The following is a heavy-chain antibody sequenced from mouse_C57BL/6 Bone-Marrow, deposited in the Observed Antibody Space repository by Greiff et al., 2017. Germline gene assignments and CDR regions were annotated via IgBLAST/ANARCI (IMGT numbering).Heavy chain of an antibody. CDR1: GYAFTSSW. V-gene: IGHV1-82*01. CDR2: IYPGDGDT. CDR3: ARGAYYGHY. Sequence: QVQLQQSGPELVKPGASVKISCKASGYAFTSSWMHWVKQRPGQGLEWIGRIYPGDGDTNYNGKFKGKATLTADHSSSTAYMQLSSLPSEDSAVYCCARGAYYGHYWGQGTTLTVSS. D-gene: IGHD1-1*01. J-gene: IGHJ2*01.